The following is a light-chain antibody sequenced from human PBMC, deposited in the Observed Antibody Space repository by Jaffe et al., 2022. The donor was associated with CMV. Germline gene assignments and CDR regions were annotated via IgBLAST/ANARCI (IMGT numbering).Light chain of an antibody. Sequence: SYELTQPLSVSVALGQTASITCGGNNIGSTTVHWYQQKPGQAPVLVIYRDSKRPSGIPERFSGFNSGNTATLTISRAQVGDEADYYCQVWDSGIVVFGGGSKLTVL. CDR3: QVWDSGIVV. CDR1: NIGSTT. V-gene: IGLV3-9*01. CDR2: RDS. J-gene: IGLJ2*01.